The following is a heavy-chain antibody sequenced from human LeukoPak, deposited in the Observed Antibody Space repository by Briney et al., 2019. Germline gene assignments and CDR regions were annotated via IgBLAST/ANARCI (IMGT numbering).Heavy chain of an antibody. J-gene: IGHJ6*03. CDR2: MNPNSGNT. V-gene: IGHV1-8*01. Sequence: ASVKVSCKASGYTFTSYDINWVRQATGQGLEWMGWMNPNSGNTGYAQKFQGRVTMTRNTSISTAYMELSSLRSDDTAVYYCARGLGNGGGSYYYYMDVWGKGTTVTVSS. CDR1: GYTFTSYD. D-gene: IGHD4-23*01. CDR3: ARGLGNGGGSYYYYMDV.